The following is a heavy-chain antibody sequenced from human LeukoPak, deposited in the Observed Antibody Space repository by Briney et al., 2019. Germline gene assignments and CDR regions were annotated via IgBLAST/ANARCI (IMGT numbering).Heavy chain of an antibody. V-gene: IGHV3-21*01. J-gene: IGHJ3*02. CDR3: AKGVDFWSGYPDAFDI. Sequence: GGSLRLSCAASGFTFSSYSMNWVRQAPGKGLEWVSSISSSSSYIYYADSVKGRFTISRDNAKNSLYLQMNSLRAEDTAVYYCAKGVDFWSGYPDAFDIWGQGTMVTVSS. CDR2: ISSSSSYI. CDR1: GFTFSSYS. D-gene: IGHD3-3*01.